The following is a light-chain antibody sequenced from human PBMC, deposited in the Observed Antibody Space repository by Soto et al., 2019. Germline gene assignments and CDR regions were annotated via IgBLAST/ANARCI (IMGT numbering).Light chain of an antibody. J-gene: IGKJ4*01. CDR2: AAS. Sequence: DIQMTQSPSSLSASVGDRVTITCRASQSISSYLNWYQQKPGKAPKLLIYAASSLQSGVPSRFSGSGSATEFTLTISSLQPEDFATYYCQQSYSTPQLTFGGGTKVEIK. CDR3: QQSYSTPQLT. V-gene: IGKV1-39*01. CDR1: QSISSY.